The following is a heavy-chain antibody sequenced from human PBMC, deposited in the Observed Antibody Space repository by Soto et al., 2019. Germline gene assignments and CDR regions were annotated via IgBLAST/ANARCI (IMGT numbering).Heavy chain of an antibody. CDR3: TNNFV. V-gene: IGHV3-73*01. Sequence: DVQVVQSGGGLVRPGGSLKLSCAASGFAFNDSAMHWVRQASGKGLEWVARVRSKSNNYATAYPASVKGRFIVSRDDSMGTTSLQMNSLKPEDTAIYYCTNNFVWGQGVLVTVS. J-gene: IGHJ4*02. CDR2: VRSKSNNYAT. D-gene: IGHD2-15*01. CDR1: GFAFNDSA.